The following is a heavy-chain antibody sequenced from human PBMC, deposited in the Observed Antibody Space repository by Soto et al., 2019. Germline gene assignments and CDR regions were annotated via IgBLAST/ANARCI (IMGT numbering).Heavy chain of an antibody. CDR3: ATRNPPYFYGLFDY. Sequence: GGSLRLSCAASGFTFSSYGMNWVRQAPGKGLEWVGRIKSNTDGGTTDYGAPVKGRFIISRDDSTNTLFLQMNSLQIEDTAVYYCATRNPPYFYGLFDYWGQGSLVTVSS. J-gene: IGHJ4*02. D-gene: IGHD3-10*01. V-gene: IGHV3-15*07. CDR2: IKSNTDGGTT. CDR1: GFTFSSYG.